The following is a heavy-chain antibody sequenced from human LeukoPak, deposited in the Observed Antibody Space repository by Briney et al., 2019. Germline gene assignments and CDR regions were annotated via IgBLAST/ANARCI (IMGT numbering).Heavy chain of an antibody. Sequence: PGGYLRLSCAASGFTFSSYGMHWVRQAPGKGLEGVAVIWYDGSNKYYADSVKGRFTISRDNSKTTLYLQMNSLRAEDTAVYYCAKGYCSGGSCYTPAGLDYWGRGTLVTVSS. CDR2: IWYDGSNK. V-gene: IGHV3-33*06. CDR1: GFTFSSYG. J-gene: IGHJ4*02. D-gene: IGHD2-15*01. CDR3: AKGYCSGGSCYTPAGLDY.